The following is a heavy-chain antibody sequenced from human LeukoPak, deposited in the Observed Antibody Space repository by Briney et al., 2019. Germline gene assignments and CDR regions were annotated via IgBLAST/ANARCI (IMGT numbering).Heavy chain of an antibody. CDR2: IYPGDSDT. D-gene: IGHD1-26*01. CDR3: ARRVHSGSIWFDP. CDR1: GSSFTNYW. J-gene: IGHJ5*02. V-gene: IGHV5-51*01. Sequence: GEPLKISCKGSGSSFTNYWIGWVRQMPGKGLEWMGLIYPGDSDTRYSPSFQGQVTISVDKSISTAYLQWSSLKASDTAIYYCARRVHSGSIWFDPWGQGTLVTVSS.